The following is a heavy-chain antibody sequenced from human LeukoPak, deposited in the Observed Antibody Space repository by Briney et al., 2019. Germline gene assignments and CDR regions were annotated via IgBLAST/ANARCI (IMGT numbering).Heavy chain of an antibody. CDR2: ISSGGNTQ. CDR1: GFSLSSYE. J-gene: IGHJ4*02. CDR3: ARDIVNGPFVISLES. Sequence: PGGSLRLSCAASGFSLSSYEMNWLRQVPGKGLEWVSHISSGGNTQYYADSVRGRFTMSRDDAKNSLDLQMDSLRIEDTGVYYCARDIVNGPFVISLESWGQGARVTVSS. V-gene: IGHV3-48*03. D-gene: IGHD2-21*01.